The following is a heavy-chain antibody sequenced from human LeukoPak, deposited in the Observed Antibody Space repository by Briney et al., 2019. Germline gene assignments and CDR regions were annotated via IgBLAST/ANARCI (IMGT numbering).Heavy chain of an antibody. CDR2: IRGSGGNT. V-gene: IGHV3-23*01. J-gene: IGHJ4*02. D-gene: IGHD2-21*01. CDR3: AKDIQCTY. CDR1: GFTFSSSA. Sequence: GGSLRLSCAASGFTFSSSAMTWVRQAPGKGLEWVSLIRGSGGNTYYADSVKGRFTISRDNSKNTLYLQMNSLRAEDTAVYYCAKDIQCTYWGQGTLVTVSS.